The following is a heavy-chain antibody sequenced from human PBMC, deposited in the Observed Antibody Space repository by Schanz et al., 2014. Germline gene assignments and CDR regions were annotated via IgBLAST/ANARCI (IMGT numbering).Heavy chain of an antibody. D-gene: IGHD4-17*01. CDR2: ISYDGSKK. Sequence: VQLLESGGGLAQPGGSLRLSCAASGFTLSNYAMSWVRQAPGKGLEWVGVISYDGSKKSYADSVKGRFTISRDNAKNALCLQMNSLRAEDTAVYYCARKMKLGVYGGKRHDSLEIWGQGTMVTVSS. V-gene: IGHV3-33*08. CDR3: ARKMKLGVYGGKRHDSLEI. J-gene: IGHJ3*02. CDR1: GFTLSNYA.